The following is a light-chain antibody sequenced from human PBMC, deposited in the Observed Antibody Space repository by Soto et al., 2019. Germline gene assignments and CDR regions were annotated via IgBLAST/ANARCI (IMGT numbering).Light chain of an antibody. V-gene: IGKV1-9*01. CDR1: QGISSY. CDR3: QRLNSYPPT. CDR2: AAS. J-gene: IGKJ4*01. Sequence: IQLTQSPSSLSASVGDRVTITCRASQGISSYFAWYQQKPGKAPNLLIYAASTLQRGVTSRFSGSGSGTDFTLTISSLQPEDFATYYCQRLNSYPPTFGGGTKVEIK.